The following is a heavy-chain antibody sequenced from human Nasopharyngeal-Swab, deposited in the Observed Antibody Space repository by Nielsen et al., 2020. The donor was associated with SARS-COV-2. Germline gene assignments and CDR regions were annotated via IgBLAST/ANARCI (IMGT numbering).Heavy chain of an antibody. CDR3: ARWASAAWQNGFDP. V-gene: IGHV4-34*01. CDR2: INHSGST. D-gene: IGHD2-2*01. Sequence: GSLRLSCAVYGGSFSDYYWSWIRQPPGKGLEWIGEINHSGSTNYNPSLKSRVTISVDTSKNQFSLKLSSVTAADTAVYYCARWASAAWQNGFDPWGQGTLVTVSS. J-gene: IGHJ5*02. CDR1: GGSFSDYY.